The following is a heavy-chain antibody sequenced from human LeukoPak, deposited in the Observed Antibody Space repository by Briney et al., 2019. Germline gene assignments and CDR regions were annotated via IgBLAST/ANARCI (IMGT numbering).Heavy chain of an antibody. V-gene: IGHV3-23*01. D-gene: IGHD1-1*01. J-gene: IGHJ4*02. CDR1: KFSFSSYA. CDR2: ISGSGGSA. CDR3: AKDVPTTGY. Sequence: GGSLRLSCAASKFSFSSYAMNWVRQAPGKGLEWVSTISGSGGSAYYADSVKGRFTISRDNSKNTLYLQMNSLRAEDTAVYHCAKDVPTTGYWGQGTLVTVSS.